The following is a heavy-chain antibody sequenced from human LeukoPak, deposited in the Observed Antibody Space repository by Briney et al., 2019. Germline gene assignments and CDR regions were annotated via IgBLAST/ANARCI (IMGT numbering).Heavy chain of an antibody. CDR3: ARSRSAWYSSGAKDY. D-gene: IGHD6-19*01. CDR1: GGSISSYY. Sequence: PSETLSLTCTVPGGSISSYYWSWIRQPPGKGLEWIGYIYYSGSTNYNPPLKSRVTISVDTSKNQFSLKLSSVTAADTAVYYCARSRSAWYSSGAKDYWGQGTLVTVSS. J-gene: IGHJ4*02. V-gene: IGHV4-59*01. CDR2: IYYSGST.